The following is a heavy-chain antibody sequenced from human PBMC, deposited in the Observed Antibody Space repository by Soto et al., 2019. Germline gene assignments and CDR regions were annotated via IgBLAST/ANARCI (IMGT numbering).Heavy chain of an antibody. V-gene: IGHV3-48*02. CDR1: GFTFSTYS. Sequence: GGSLRLSCAASGFTFSTYSMNWVRQAPGKGLEWISYISSSSNIIHYADSVRGRFTISRDNAENSLYLQMNSLRDEDTAVYFCARLYSTSSVERWFDPWGQGTLVTVSS. J-gene: IGHJ5*02. D-gene: IGHD2-2*01. CDR3: ARLYSTSSVERWFDP. CDR2: ISSSSNII.